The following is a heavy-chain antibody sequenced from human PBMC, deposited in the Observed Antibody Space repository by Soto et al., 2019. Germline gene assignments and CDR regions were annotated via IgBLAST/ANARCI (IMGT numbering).Heavy chain of an antibody. CDR2: IFYNGST. D-gene: IGHD2-15*01. J-gene: IGHJ1*01. Sequence: SETLSLTCTVSGGSISSYYWSWIRQPPGKGLEWIGYIFYNGSTNYNPSLKSRVTISVDTSKNQFSLKLSSVTAADTAVYYCARHRGYCSGGSGYPLQYFPSRGQRTLVTVSS. CDR1: GGSISSYY. CDR3: ARHRGYCSGGSGYPLQYFPS. V-gene: IGHV4-59*08.